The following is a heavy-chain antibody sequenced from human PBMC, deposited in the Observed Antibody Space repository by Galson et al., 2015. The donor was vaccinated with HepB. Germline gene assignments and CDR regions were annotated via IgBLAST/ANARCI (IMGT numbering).Heavy chain of an antibody. CDR3: ARDFEEEAGFFGIVTVHECFFDY. CDR1: GFIFSNYW. Sequence: SLRLSCAASGFIFSNYWMNWVRQAPGKGLEWVANIKQDGSEKHYVDSVKGRFTISRDNAKNSLYLQMNGLRAEDTAVYYCARDFEEEAGFFGIVTVHECFFDYWGQGTLVTVSS. CDR2: IKQDGSEK. J-gene: IGHJ4*02. V-gene: IGHV3-7*03. D-gene: IGHD3-3*01.